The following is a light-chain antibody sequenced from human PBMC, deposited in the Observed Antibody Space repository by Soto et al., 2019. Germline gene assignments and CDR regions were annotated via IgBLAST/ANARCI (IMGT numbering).Light chain of an antibody. J-gene: IGKJ4*01. Sequence: DIQMTQSPSSLSASVGDRVTITCQASQDISNYLNWYQQKPGKAPKLLIYDASNLETGVPSRFSGSGSGTDFTLTISSLQPEDIATYYCQQYDNPLTFGGGTKVEIK. V-gene: IGKV1-33*01. CDR1: QDISNY. CDR2: DAS. CDR3: QQYDNPLT.